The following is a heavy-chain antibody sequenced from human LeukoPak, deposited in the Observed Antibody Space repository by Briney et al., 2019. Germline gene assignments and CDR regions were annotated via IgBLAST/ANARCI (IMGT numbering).Heavy chain of an antibody. CDR3: AKTGYYKFYFDY. J-gene: IGHJ4*02. D-gene: IGHD3-9*01. CDR2: ISSSGGST. Sequence: PGGSLRLSCAASGFTFSVYAVGGVRQAPGEGLEWVSGISSSGGSTYYADSVKGRFTISRDNSKNTLYLQMTSLRAEDTAVYYCAKTGYYKFYFDYWGQGTLVTVSS. CDR1: GFTFSVYA. V-gene: IGHV3-23*01.